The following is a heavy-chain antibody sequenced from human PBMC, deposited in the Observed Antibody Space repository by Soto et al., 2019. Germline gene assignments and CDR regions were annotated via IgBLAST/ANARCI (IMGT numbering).Heavy chain of an antibody. J-gene: IGHJ4*02. Sequence: GASVKVSCKASGYTFTGYGISWVRQAPGQGLEWMGWISAYNGNTNYAQKLQGRVTMTTDTSTSTAYMELRSLRSDDTAVYYCARSFFGVVIVAFDYWGQGTLVTVSS. CDR2: ISAYNGNT. D-gene: IGHD3-3*01. V-gene: IGHV1-18*01. CDR1: GYTFTGYG. CDR3: ARSFFGVVIVAFDY.